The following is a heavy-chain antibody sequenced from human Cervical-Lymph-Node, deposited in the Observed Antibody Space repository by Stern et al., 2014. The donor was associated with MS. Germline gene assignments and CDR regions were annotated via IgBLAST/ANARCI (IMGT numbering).Heavy chain of an antibody. V-gene: IGHV1-69*01. CDR1: GDTFINFA. Sequence: QVQLVQSGDEVKQPGSSVRVSWAASGDTFINFAISWVRQAPGQGLEWMGGIIPILGTIEYAQKFQGRVTISADESATTVYMEVNSLRSEDTAVYYCARDNDDNGMDVWGQGTTVTVSS. CDR3: ARDNDDNGMDV. J-gene: IGHJ6*02. CDR2: IIPILGTI. D-gene: IGHD1-1*01.